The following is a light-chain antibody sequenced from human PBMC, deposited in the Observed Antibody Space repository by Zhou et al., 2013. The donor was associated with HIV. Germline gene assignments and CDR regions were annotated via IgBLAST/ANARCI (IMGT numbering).Light chain of an antibody. CDR3: QQYGSSPMYT. Sequence: EIVLTQSPDTLSLSPGERATLSCRASQGVSSSYLAWYQQKPGQAPRLLIYGSSIRATGIPDRFSASGSGTDFTLTISSLQSEDFAVYYCQQYGSSPMYTFGQGTKLEIK. CDR2: GSS. CDR1: QGVSSSY. V-gene: IGKV3-20*01. J-gene: IGKJ2*01.